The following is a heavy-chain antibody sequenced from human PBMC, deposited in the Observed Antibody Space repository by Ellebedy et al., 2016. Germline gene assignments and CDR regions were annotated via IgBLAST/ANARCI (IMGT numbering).Heavy chain of an antibody. D-gene: IGHD3-22*01. CDR1: GGTFSSYA. CDR3: ARDLVNRIVVVITTSFWYYYGMDV. V-gene: IGHV1-69*13. J-gene: IGHJ6*02. Sequence: SVKVSXKASGGTFSSYAISWVRQAPGQGLEWMGGIIPIFGTANYAQKFQGRVTITADESTSTAYMELSSLRSEDTAVYYCARDLVNRIVVVITTSFWYYYGMDVWGQGTTVTVSS. CDR2: IIPIFGTA.